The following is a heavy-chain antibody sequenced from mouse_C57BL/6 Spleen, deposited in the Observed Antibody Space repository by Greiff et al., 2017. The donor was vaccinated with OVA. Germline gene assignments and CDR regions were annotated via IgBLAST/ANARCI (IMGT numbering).Heavy chain of an antibody. Sequence: VQLQESGPGLVQPSQSLSITCTVSGFSLTSYGVHWVRQSPGKGLEWLGVIWSGGSTDYNAAFISRLSISKDNSKSQVFFKMNSLQADDTAIYYCANWEFAYWGQGTLVTVSA. D-gene: IGHD4-1*01. J-gene: IGHJ3*01. CDR3: ANWEFAY. V-gene: IGHV2-2*01. CDR1: GFSLTSYG. CDR2: IWSGGST.